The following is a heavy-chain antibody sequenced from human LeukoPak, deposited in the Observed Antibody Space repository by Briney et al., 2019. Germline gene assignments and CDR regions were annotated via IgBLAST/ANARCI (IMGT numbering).Heavy chain of an antibody. Sequence: PGGSLRLSCAASGFSLSDSTMSWVRQAPGKGLEWVANMNPDGSGKYYVDSVRGRFTVSRDNGKHTIFLQINSLRTRDTAVYFCGRDPAWGAIDYWGQGTLVTVSS. D-gene: IGHD3-16*01. CDR1: GFSLSDST. J-gene: IGHJ4*02. CDR3: GRDPAWGAIDY. V-gene: IGHV3-7*01. CDR2: MNPDGSGK.